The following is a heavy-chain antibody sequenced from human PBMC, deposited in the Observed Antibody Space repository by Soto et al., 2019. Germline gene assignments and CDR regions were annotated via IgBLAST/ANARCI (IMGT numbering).Heavy chain of an antibody. Sequence: QVQLVQSGAEVKKPGSSVKVSCKAFGGTFSSYAITWVRQAPGQGLEWMGGIIPLFGTATYAQKFQGRVTITADESTSTAYMELSSLRSEDTAVYYCAKSTYHLLATPPVVGGTHYYYYYDLDVWGQGTTVTVSS. J-gene: IGHJ6*02. CDR3: AKSTYHLLATPPVVGGTHYYYYYDLDV. CDR1: GGTFSSYA. V-gene: IGHV1-69*12. D-gene: IGHD1-26*01. CDR2: IIPLFGTA.